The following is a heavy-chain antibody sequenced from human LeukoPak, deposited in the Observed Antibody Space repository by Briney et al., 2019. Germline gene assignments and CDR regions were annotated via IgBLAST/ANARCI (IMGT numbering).Heavy chain of an antibody. CDR2: IDHRGDT. V-gene: IGHV4-34*01. J-gene: IGHJ4*03. CDR3: ARGATISETGYFDF. D-gene: IGHD5-24*01. CDR1: GGSLSRYY. Sequence: SETLSLTCAVYGGSLSRYYWSWIRQSPGKGLEWIAEIDHRGDTNYNPSVKTRVTISVDTSKNRFSLKVRSLSAADTAVYYCARGATISETGYFDFWGQGTLVTVSS.